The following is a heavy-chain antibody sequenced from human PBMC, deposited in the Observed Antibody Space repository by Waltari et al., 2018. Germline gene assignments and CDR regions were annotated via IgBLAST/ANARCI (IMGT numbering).Heavy chain of an antibody. CDR3: AKDQMLMTTVTIYWFDP. V-gene: IGHV3-23*01. D-gene: IGHD4-17*01. CDR2: ISGSGGST. Sequence: EVQLLESGGGLVQPGGSLRLSCAASGFTFSSYAMSWVRQAPGKGLEWVSAISGSGGSTYYADSVKVRFTISRDNSKNTLYLQMNSLRAEDTAVYYCAKDQMLMTTVTIYWFDPWGQGTLVTVSS. J-gene: IGHJ5*02. CDR1: GFTFSSYA.